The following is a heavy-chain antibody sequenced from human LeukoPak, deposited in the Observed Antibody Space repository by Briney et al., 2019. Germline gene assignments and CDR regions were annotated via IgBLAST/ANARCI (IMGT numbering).Heavy chain of an antibody. Sequence: GGSLRLSCEASGFTFSSYWMHWVRQAPGEGLVWVSCISSDGSSTNYADSVKGRFTISRDNAKNTLYLQMNSLRAEDTAVYYCARNYYGSVDYWGQGTLVTVSS. CDR1: GFTFSSYW. V-gene: IGHV3-74*01. D-gene: IGHD3-10*01. CDR2: ISSDGSST. J-gene: IGHJ4*02. CDR3: ARNYYGSVDY.